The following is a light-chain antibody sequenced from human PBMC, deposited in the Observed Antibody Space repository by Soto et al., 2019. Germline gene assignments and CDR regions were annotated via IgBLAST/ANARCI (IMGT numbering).Light chain of an antibody. V-gene: IGKV3-20*01. CDR2: GAS. CDR1: QSVTSSY. J-gene: IGKJ1*01. CDR3: QQYGSTPTT. Sequence: EIVLTQSPGTLSLSPGERATLSCRASQSVTSSYLAWYQEKPGQAARLLLFGASSRATGIPDRFSGSGSGTDFTLTISRREPQDFAVYYCQQYGSTPTTFGQGTKVDIK.